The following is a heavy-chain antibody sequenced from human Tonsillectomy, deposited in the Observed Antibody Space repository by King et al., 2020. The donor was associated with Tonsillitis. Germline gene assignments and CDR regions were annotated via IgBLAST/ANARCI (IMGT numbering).Heavy chain of an antibody. CDR1: GYSISSGYY. CDR3: AREVWGGSYYDSGAYFPFYFDC. J-gene: IGHJ4*02. Sequence: QLQESGPGLVKPSETLSLTCAVSGYSISSGYYWGWIRQPPGKGLEWIGSIYHSGSTYYNPSLKSRVTISLDTSKNQFSLKLSSVTAADTAVYFCAREVWGGSYYDSGAYFPFYFDCWGQGTLVTVSS. D-gene: IGHD3-22*01. CDR2: IYHSGST. V-gene: IGHV4-38-2*02.